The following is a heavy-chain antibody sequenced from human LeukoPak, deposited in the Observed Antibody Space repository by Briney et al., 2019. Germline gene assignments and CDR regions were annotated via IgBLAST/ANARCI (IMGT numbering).Heavy chain of an antibody. V-gene: IGHV1-69*06. J-gene: IGHJ3*02. CDR2: IIPIFGTT. CDR1: GDTLTNYA. D-gene: IGHD1-26*01. Sequence: SVKVSCKASGDTLTNYAIRWVRQAPRQGLQWMGRIIPIFGTTNYAHTFQGRVTITADKSTNTAYMEMTSLTSEDTALYYCASDSIVASKGSFDIWGQGTMVTVSS. CDR3: ASDSIVASKGSFDI.